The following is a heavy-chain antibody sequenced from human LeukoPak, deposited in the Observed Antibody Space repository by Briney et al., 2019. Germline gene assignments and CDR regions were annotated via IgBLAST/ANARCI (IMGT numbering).Heavy chain of an antibody. CDR1: GFSFSSYN. CDR3: ARDLRAPAEDYSYYYMDV. V-gene: IGHV3-21*01. D-gene: IGHD2-2*01. CDR2: ITSSSTYT. J-gene: IGHJ6*03. Sequence: SGGSLRLSCAASGFSFSSYNMNWVRQTPGKGLEWVSSITSSSTYTFYADSVKGRFTISRDNARNSLYLQMNSLRAEDTAVYYCARDLRAPAEDYSYYYMDVWGKGTTVTVSS.